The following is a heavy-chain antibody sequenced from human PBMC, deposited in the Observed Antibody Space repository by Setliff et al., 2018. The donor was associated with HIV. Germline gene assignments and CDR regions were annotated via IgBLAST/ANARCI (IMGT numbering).Heavy chain of an antibody. D-gene: IGHD3-3*01. V-gene: IGHV4-39*02. CDR3: VGGFWSGPFFDP. Sequence: SETLSLTCNVSGDSIRSRSFYWGWIRQPPGTGLEWIGSIYYFGATYYNPSLKSRASISLDTSENHFSLKLYSVTAADTAVYYCVGGFWSGPFFDPWGRGTLVTVSS. CDR1: GDSIRSRSFY. CDR2: IYYFGAT. J-gene: IGHJ5*01.